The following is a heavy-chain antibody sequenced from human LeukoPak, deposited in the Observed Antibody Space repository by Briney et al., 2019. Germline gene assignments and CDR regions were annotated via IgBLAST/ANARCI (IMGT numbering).Heavy chain of an antibody. J-gene: IGHJ4*02. CDR2: IIPIFGTA. D-gene: IGHD3-10*01. Sequence: SVMVSCKASGGTFSSYAISWVRQAPGQGLEWMGGIIPIFGTANYAQKFQGRVTISRNTSISTAYMELSSLRSEDTAVYYCARDRLLMMASGDYWGQGALVTVSS. CDR3: ARDRLLMMASGDY. CDR1: GGTFSSYA. V-gene: IGHV1-69*05.